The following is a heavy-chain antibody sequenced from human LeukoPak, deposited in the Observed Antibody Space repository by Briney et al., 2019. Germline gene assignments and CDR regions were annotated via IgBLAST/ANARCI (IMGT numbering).Heavy chain of an antibody. Sequence: GGSLRLSCAASGFTFSNYAMHWVRQAPGKGLGYVSAITNNGSSTYYANSVKGRFTISRVNSKNTLYLQMGSLRDEDTAVYYCARGREANYWGQGTLVTVSS. CDR3: ARGREANY. V-gene: IGHV3-64*01. J-gene: IGHJ4*02. CDR2: ITNNGSST. CDR1: GFTFSNYA.